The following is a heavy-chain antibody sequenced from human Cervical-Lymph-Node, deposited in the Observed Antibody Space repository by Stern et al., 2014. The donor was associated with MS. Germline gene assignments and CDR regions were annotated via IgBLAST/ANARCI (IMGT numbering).Heavy chain of an antibody. CDR1: GYSFTDYY. J-gene: IGHJ4*02. V-gene: IGHV1-2*02. CDR2: INPSIGVT. Sequence: QVQLVQSGAEVKKAGASVKVSCRSSGYSFTDYYFHWVRQAPGQGLEWMGCINPSIGVTHYAQQFQGRVTMTRGSSMNTAYMEMSRLSSDDTAVYYCQAFPAYWGQGTLITVSS. CDR3: QAFPAY.